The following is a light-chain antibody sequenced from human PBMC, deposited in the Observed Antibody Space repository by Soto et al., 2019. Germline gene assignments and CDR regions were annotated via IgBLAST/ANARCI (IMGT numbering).Light chain of an antibody. CDR3: TSYASNLAVV. CDR1: SSDVGGHDN. J-gene: IGLJ2*01. CDR2: DVS. V-gene: IGLV2-14*03. Sequence: QSVLTQPASVSGSPGQSITISCTGTSSDVGGHDNVSWYQHHPGKAPKLMIYDVSNRPSGVSNRFSGSKSGNTASLTISGLQADDEADYYCTSYASNLAVVFGGGTKLTVL.